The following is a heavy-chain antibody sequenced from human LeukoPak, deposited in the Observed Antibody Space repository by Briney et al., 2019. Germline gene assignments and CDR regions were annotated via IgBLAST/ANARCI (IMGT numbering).Heavy chain of an antibody. V-gene: IGHV3-30-3*01. CDR1: GFTFSSYA. CDR2: ISYDGSNK. Sequence: PGGSLRLSCAASGFTFSSYAMHWVRQAPGKGLEWVAVISYDGSNKYYADSVKGRFTISRDNSKNTLYLQMNSLRAEDTAVYYCARRWESSSSFDYWGQGTLVTVSS. J-gene: IGHJ4*02. CDR3: ARRWESSSSFDY. D-gene: IGHD6-6*01.